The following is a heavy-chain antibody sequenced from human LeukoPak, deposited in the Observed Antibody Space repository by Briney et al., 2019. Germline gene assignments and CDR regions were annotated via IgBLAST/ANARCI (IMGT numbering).Heavy chain of an antibody. CDR2: IYYSGST. CDR1: GGSISSYY. V-gene: IGHV4-59*01. J-gene: IGHJ4*02. CDR3: ARVDTAMVVFDY. Sequence: PSETLSLTCTVSGGSISSYYWSWIRQPPGKGLEWIGYIYYSGSTDYNPSLKSRVTISVDTSKNQFSLKLSSVTAADTAVYYCARVDTAMVVFDYWGQGTLVTVSS. D-gene: IGHD5-18*01.